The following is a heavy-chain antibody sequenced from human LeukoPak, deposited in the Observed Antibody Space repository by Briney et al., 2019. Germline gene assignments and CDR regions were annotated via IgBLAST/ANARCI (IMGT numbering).Heavy chain of an antibody. CDR1: GVSICSNH. J-gene: IGHJ4*02. V-gene: IGHV4-4*07. CDR3: GRVLDS. Sequence: SETLSCTSSVSGVSICSNHWSWIRQPAGKGLEWIGRIYTSGSTNYNPSLKSRVTMSVDTSKNQFSLKLSSVTAADTAVYYCGRVLDSWGRGAMLSVSS. CDR2: IYTSGST.